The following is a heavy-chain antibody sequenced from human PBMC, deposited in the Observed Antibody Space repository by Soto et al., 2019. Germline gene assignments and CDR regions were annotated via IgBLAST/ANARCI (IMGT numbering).Heavy chain of an antibody. J-gene: IGHJ5*02. V-gene: IGHV1-69*13. CDR1: GGTFSSYA. CDR3: AREIDYYDSSGYYGNNNWFDP. CDR2: IIPIFGTA. D-gene: IGHD3-22*01. Sequence: SVKVSCKASGGTFSSYAISWVRQAPGQGLEWMGGIIPIFGTANYAQKFQGRVTITADESTSTAYMELSSLRSEDTAVYYCAREIDYYDSSGYYGNNNWFDPWGQGTLVTVSS.